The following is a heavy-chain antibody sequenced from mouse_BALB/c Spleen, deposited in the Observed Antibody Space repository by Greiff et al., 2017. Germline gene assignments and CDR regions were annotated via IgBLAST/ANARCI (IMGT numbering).Heavy chain of an antibody. CDR1: GFSLTSYG. CDR2: IWAGGST. D-gene: IGHD2-10*02. J-gene: IGHJ4*01. CDR3: ARAYGNYGDAMDY. V-gene: IGHV2-9*02. Sequence: VQLQKSGPGLVAPSQSLSITCTVSGFSLTSYGVHWVRQPPGKGLEWLGVIWAGGSTNYNSALMSRLSISKDNSKSQVFLKMNSLQTDDTAMYYCARAYGNYGDAMDYWGQGTSVTVSS.